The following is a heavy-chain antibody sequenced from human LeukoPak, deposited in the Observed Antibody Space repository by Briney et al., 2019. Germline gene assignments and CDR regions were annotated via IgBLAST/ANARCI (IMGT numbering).Heavy chain of an antibody. CDR1: GYTFTGYY. J-gene: IGHJ4*02. V-gene: IGHV1-2*02. Sequence: ASVKVSCKASGYTFTGYYVHWVRQAPGQGLEWMGWINPNTGGTNYAHKFQGRVTMTRDMSISTAYMELSSLRSDDTAVYYCARVGDLYYSDYWGQGTLVTVSS. D-gene: IGHD3-3*01. CDR3: ARVGDLYYSDY. CDR2: INPNTGGT.